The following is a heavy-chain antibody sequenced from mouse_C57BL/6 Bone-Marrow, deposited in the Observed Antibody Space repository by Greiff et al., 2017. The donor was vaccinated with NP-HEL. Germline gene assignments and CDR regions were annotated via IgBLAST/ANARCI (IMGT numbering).Heavy chain of an antibody. V-gene: IGHV14-2*01. Sequence: VQLQQSGAELVKPGASVKLSCTASGFNIKDYYMHWVKQRTEQGLEWIGRIDPEDGETKYAPKFQGKATITADTSSNTAYLQRSSLTSEDTAVYYCARSTTVVVEDYAMDYWGQGTSVTVSS. CDR2: IDPEDGET. CDR1: GFNIKDYY. J-gene: IGHJ4*01. CDR3: ARSTTVVVEDYAMDY. D-gene: IGHD1-1*01.